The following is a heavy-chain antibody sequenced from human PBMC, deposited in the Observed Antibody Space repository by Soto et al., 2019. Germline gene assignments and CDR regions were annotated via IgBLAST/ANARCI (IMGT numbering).Heavy chain of an antibody. V-gene: IGHV4-59*01. Sequence: SETLSLTCTVSGGSISSYYWSWIRQPPGKGLEWIGYIYYSGSTNYNPSLKSRVTISVDTSKNQFSLKLSSVTAADTAVYYCARDLGDFWSGYHDYYMDVWGKGTTVTVS. CDR1: GGSISSYY. D-gene: IGHD3-3*01. CDR3: ARDLGDFWSGYHDYYMDV. J-gene: IGHJ6*03. CDR2: IYYSGST.